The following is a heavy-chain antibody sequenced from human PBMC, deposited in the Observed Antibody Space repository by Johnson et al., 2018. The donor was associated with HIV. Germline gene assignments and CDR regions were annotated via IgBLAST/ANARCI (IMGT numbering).Heavy chain of an antibody. Sequence: EQLVESGGGLVQPGGSLRLSCAGSGFTFSTSWMNWVRQAPGKGLEWVANIKEDGRVKQFVDSVKGRFTISRDNAKNSVYLQMNSLRGEDTAVYYCAGELGGSGFDVWGQGTMVTVSS. V-gene: IGHV3-7*05. CDR1: GFTFSTSW. CDR3: AGELGGSGFDV. CDR2: IKEDGRVK. J-gene: IGHJ3*01. D-gene: IGHD1-26*01.